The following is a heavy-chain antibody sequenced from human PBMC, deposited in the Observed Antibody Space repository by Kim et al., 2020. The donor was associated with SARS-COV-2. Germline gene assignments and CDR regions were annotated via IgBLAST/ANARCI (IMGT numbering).Heavy chain of an antibody. J-gene: IGHJ4*02. CDR2: SRNKGHSFTT. V-gene: IGHV3-72*01. CDR1: GFTLSDHH. Sequence: GGSLRLSCAASGFTLSDHHMDWVRQAPGKGLEWVGRSRNKGHSFTTEYAASVKGRFTISRDNSKNSLYLQMNSLKTEDTAVYYCTRRVYGGFDYWGQGTLVTVSS. CDR3: TRRVYGGFDY. D-gene: IGHD4-17*01.